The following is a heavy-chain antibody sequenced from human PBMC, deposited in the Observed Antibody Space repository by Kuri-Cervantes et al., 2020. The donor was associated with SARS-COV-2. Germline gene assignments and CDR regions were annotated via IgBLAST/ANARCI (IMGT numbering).Heavy chain of an antibody. Sequence: GGFLRLSCAASGFTFSSYAMHWVRQAPGKGLEWVAVISYDGSNKYYADSVKGRFTISRDNSKNTLYLQMNSLRAEDTAVYYCARDVWSGYYYGMDVWGQGTTVTVSS. CDR3: ARDVWSGYYYGMDV. J-gene: IGHJ6*02. D-gene: IGHD3-3*01. CDR1: GFTFSSYA. CDR2: ISYDGSNK. V-gene: IGHV3-30-3*01.